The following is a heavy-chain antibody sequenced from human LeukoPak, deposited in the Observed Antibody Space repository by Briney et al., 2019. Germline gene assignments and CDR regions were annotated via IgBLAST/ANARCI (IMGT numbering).Heavy chain of an antibody. D-gene: IGHD2-21*01. J-gene: IGHJ2*01. CDR3: ARDSLLVGWYLDL. V-gene: IGHV3-21*01. CDR1: GFTFSSYS. Sequence: PGGSLRLSCAASGFTFSSYSMNWVRQAPGKGLEWVSSISSSSSYIYYADSVKGRFTISRDNAKNSLYLQMNSLRAEDTAVYYCARDSLLVGWYLDLWGRGTLVTVSS. CDR2: ISSSSSYI.